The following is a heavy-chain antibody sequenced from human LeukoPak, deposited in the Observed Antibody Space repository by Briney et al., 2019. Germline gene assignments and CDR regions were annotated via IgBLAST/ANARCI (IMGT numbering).Heavy chain of an antibody. CDR1: GDSISSGDYS. CDR3: SRELWFVNAPGSWFDP. CDR2: IFHSGSS. D-gene: IGHD3-10*01. V-gene: IGHV4-30-2*01. J-gene: IGHJ5*02. Sequence: SETLSLTCAVSGDSISSGDYSWSWIRQPSGKGLEWIGYIFHSGSSYYNPSLKSRVTISVDKSKNQFSLRLTSVTAADTAVYYCSRELWFVNAPGSWFDPWGQGTLVTVSS.